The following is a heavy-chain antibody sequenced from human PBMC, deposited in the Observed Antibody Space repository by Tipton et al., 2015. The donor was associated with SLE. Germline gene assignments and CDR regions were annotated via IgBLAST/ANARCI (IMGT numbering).Heavy chain of an antibody. J-gene: IGHJ4*02. CDR1: GGSLSNGNYY. V-gene: IGHV4-39*07. CDR3: ARDEYRYDTTGYHLLGHFDF. D-gene: IGHD3-22*01. CDR2: IFYRGIT. Sequence: TLSLTCTVSGGSLSNGNYYWGWIRQPPWKGLEWIGSIFYRGITYYNPSLESRVTMSVDTSKNQFSLRLTSVTAADTAVYYCARDEYRYDTTGYHLLGHFDFWGQGTLVTVSS.